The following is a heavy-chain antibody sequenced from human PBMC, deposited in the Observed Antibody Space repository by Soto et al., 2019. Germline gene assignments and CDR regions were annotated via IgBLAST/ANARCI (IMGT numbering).Heavy chain of an antibody. V-gene: IGHV1-18*01. D-gene: IGHD3-10*01. CDR3: AREMVPGVGSYY. J-gene: IGHJ4*02. Sequence: QVQLVQSGAEVKKPGASVKVSCKASGYTFTSYGISWVRQAPGQGLEWWGWISTYNGNTKYAQKLQGRVTMTTDTSTSTAYMERRSLRSADTAMFYCAREMVPGVGSYYWGQGTLVTVSS. CDR1: GYTFTSYG. CDR2: ISTYNGNT.